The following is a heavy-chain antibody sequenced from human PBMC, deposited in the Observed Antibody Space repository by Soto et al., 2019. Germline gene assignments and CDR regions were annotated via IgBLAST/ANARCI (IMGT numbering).Heavy chain of an antibody. Sequence: SETLSLTCAVYGGSFSGYYWSWIRQPPGKGLEWIGEINHSGSTYYNPSLKSRVTISVDTSKNQFSLKLSSVTAADTAVYYCARDRITIFGVAPFDYWGQGTLVTVSS. CDR3: ARDRITIFGVAPFDY. CDR2: INHSGST. CDR1: GGSFSGYY. D-gene: IGHD3-3*01. V-gene: IGHV4-34*01. J-gene: IGHJ4*02.